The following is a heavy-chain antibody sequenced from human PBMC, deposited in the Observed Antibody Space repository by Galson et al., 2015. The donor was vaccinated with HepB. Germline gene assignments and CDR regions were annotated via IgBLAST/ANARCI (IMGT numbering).Heavy chain of an antibody. V-gene: IGHV3-7*01. CDR1: GFTFSTFW. D-gene: IGHD2-2*03. Sequence: SLRLSCAASGFTFSTFWMNWVRQAPGKGLEWVANIKQDGSETYYVDSVKGRFTISRDNARNSLFLQMDSLTAEDTAVYSCVRDGYCSNNICYGMDVWGQGTTVTVSS. CDR3: VRDGYCSNNICYGMDV. J-gene: IGHJ6*02. CDR2: IKQDGSET.